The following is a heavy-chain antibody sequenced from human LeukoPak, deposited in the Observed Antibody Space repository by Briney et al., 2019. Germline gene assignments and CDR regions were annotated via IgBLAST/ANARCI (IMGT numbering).Heavy chain of an antibody. J-gene: IGHJ3*02. CDR3: AKGVAQYAFDI. Sequence: GGSLRLSCAASGFIFSSYTMNWVRQAPGKGLEWVSSISASSTYIYYADSVKGRFTISRDNAKNSLYLQMNSLRAEDMAVYYCAKGVAQYAFDIWGQGTMVTVSS. CDR2: ISASSTYI. CDR1: GFIFSSYT. D-gene: IGHD5-12*01. V-gene: IGHV3-21*01.